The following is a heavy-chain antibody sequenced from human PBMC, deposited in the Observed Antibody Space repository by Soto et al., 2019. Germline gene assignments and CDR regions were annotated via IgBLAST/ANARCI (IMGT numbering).Heavy chain of an antibody. J-gene: IGHJ4*02. Sequence: QVQLQESGPGLVKPSVTLSLTCTVSGGSISNHYWSWIRQPPGKGLEWIGYIYYNGNTNYNPSHKSRVTMSVDTSKNQISLKLSSVTAADTAVYYCTRANWYSEYWGQGTLVTVSS. CDR3: TRANWYSEY. CDR2: IYYNGNT. D-gene: IGHD7-27*01. CDR1: GGSISNHY. V-gene: IGHV4-59*11.